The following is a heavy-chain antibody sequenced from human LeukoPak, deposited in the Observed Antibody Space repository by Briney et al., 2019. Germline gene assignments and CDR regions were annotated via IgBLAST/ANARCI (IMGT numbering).Heavy chain of an antibody. J-gene: IGHJ6*03. Sequence: PSETLSLTCTVSGGSISSSSYYWGWIRQPPGKGLEWIGSIYYSGSTYYNPSLKSRVTISVDTSKNQFSLKLSSVTAADTAVYYCWSYSYGPRVYSYYYMDVWDKGTTVTVSS. D-gene: IGHD5-18*01. V-gene: IGHV4-39*01. CDR3: WSYSYGPRVYSYYYMDV. CDR1: GGSISSSSYY. CDR2: IYYSGST.